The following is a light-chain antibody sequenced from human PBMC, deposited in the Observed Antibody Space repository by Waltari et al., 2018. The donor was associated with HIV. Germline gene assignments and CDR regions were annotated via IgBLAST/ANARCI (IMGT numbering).Light chain of an antibody. CDR3: SSVANSVTLSVL. CDR1: SSDIGYYNY. CDR2: EVS. V-gene: IGLV2-14*01. Sequence: QFALTQPASVSGSPRQSITISCSGTSSDIGYYNYVSWYQQHPGKAPKLMIYEVSNRPSGISNRFSGSKSGNTASLTISALQAEDEADYFCSSVANSVTLSVLFGGGTKLTVL. J-gene: IGLJ3*02.